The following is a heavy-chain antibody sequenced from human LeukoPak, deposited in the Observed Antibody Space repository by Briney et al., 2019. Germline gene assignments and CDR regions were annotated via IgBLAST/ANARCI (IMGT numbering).Heavy chain of an antibody. V-gene: IGHV1-69*05. D-gene: IGHD6-6*01. CDR2: IIPIFGSA. Sequence: EASVKVSCKASGGTFSSYAISWVRQAPGQGLEWMGGIIPIFGSANYAQKFQGRVTITTDESTSTAYMELSSLRSEDTAVYYCARSPGAKQLVLRPPAFDIWGQGTMVTVSS. CDR3: ARSPGAKQLVLRPPAFDI. CDR1: GGTFSSYA. J-gene: IGHJ3*02.